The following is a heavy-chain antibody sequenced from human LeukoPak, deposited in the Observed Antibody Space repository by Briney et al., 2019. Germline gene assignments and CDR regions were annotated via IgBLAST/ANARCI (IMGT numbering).Heavy chain of an antibody. CDR3: AREARVETLNWFDP. CDR1: GFTVSSNY. J-gene: IGHJ5*02. V-gene: IGHV3-21*01. CDR2: ISSSSSYI. Sequence: GGSLRLSCAASGFTVSSNYMNWVRQAPGKGLEWVSSISSSSSYIYYADSVKGRFTISRDNAKNSLYLQMNSLGAEDTAVYYCAREARVETLNWFDPWGQGTLVTVSS. D-gene: IGHD4-23*01.